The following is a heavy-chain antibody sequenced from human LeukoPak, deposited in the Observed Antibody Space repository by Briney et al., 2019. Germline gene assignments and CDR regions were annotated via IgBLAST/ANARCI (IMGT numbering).Heavy chain of an antibody. CDR1: GYTFTSYD. CDR3: ATTGYCSSTSCYTFHYYYYYGMDV. Sequence: AASLKVSCKASGYTFTSYDINWGRQATGQGLEWMGWMNPNIGNTGSAQKFQGRVTMTRNTSISTAYMELSSLRSDDTAVYYCATTGYCSSTSCYTFHYYYYYGMDVWGQGTTVTVSS. V-gene: IGHV1-8*01. CDR2: MNPNIGNT. J-gene: IGHJ6*02. D-gene: IGHD2-2*02.